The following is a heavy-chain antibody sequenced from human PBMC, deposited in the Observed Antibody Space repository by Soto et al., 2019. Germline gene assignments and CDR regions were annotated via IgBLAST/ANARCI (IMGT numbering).Heavy chain of an antibody. CDR1: GFTFSSYA. J-gene: IGHJ4*02. V-gene: IGHV3-11*01. Sequence: GGSLRLSCAASGFTFSSYAMHWIRQAPGKGLEWVSYISSSGSTIYYADSVKGRFTISRDNAKNSLYLQMNSLRAEDTAVYYCARDPREYYFDYWGQGTLVTVSS. CDR3: ARDPREYYFDY. CDR2: ISSSGSTI.